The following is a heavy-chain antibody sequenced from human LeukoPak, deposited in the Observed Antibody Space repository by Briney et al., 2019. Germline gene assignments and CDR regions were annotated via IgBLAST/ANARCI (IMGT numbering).Heavy chain of an antibody. D-gene: IGHD1-14*01. J-gene: IGHJ4*02. CDR3: ARKDDYRTDY. CDR2: MNPDSGNT. Sequence: ASVKVSCKASGYTFTSYDINWVRQAAGQGLEWMGWMNPDSGNTGYAQKFQGRVTMTRNTSISKAYMELSSLRSEDTAVYYCARKDDYRTDYWGQGTLVTVSS. CDR1: GYTFTSYD. V-gene: IGHV1-8*01.